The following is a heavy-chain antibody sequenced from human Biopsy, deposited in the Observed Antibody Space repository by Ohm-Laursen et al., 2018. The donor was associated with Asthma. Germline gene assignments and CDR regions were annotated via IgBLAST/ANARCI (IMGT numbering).Heavy chain of an antibody. J-gene: IGHJ6*02. CDR1: GRSFRRYY. D-gene: IGHD6-19*01. Sequence: EALSLTCTVSGRSFRRYYWRWVRQPPGKGLEWVGDIYYRGRTNHNPSLKSRVTISVDTSKNQFSLKLSSVTAADTAVDYCASGGIAVAGPSHYYYYYGMDVWGQGTTVTVSS. V-gene: IGHV4-59*01. CDR2: IYYRGRT. CDR3: ASGGIAVAGPSHYYYYYGMDV.